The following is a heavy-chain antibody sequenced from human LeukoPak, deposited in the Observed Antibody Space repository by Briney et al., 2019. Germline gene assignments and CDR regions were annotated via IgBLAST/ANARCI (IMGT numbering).Heavy chain of an antibody. CDR3: ARGPPYNWYFDL. J-gene: IGHJ2*01. V-gene: IGHV3-48*03. CDR2: ISYSGSTI. Sequence: GGSLRLSCAASGFTVSSYEMNWVRQAPGKGLEWVSYISYSGSTIYYADSVKGRFTISRDNAKKSLSLQINSLRAEDTAVYYCARGPPYNWYFDLWGRGTLVTVSS. D-gene: IGHD4-11*01. CDR1: GFTVSSYE.